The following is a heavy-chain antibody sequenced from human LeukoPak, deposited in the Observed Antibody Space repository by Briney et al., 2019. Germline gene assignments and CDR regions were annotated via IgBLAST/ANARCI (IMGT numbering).Heavy chain of an antibody. D-gene: IGHD3-16*02. CDR3: ARGGVIVQWGFDY. V-gene: IGHV3-30*04. Sequence: GGSLRLSCAASGFTFSSYAMHRVRQAPGKGLEWVAVISYDGSNKYYADSVKGRFTISRDNSKNTLYLQMNSLRAEDTAVYYCARGGVIVQWGFDYWGQGTLVTVSS. J-gene: IGHJ4*02. CDR2: ISYDGSNK. CDR1: GFTFSSYA.